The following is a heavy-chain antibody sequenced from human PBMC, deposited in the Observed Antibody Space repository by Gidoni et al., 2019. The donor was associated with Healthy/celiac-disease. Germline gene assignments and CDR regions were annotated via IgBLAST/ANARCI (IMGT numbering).Heavy chain of an antibody. J-gene: IGHJ4*02. CDR3: TSRLELGYCSSTSCYDGY. Sequence: QAPGKGLEWVGFIRSKAYGGTTEYAASVKGRFTISRDDSKSIAYLQMNSLKTEDTAVYYCTSRLELGYCSSTSCYDGYWGQGTLVTVSS. CDR2: IRSKAYGGTT. D-gene: IGHD2-2*01. V-gene: IGHV3-49*02.